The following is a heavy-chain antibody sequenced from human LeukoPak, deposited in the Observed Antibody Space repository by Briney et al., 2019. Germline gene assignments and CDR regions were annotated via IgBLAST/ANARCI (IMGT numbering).Heavy chain of an antibody. CDR3: ARFHSGPSGWYVLWYFDL. D-gene: IGHD6-19*01. J-gene: IGHJ2*01. CDR2: IYNSENT. V-gene: IGHV4-4*09. Sequence: SETLSLTCTVSGGSVSSYYWSWIRQPPGKGLEWIGYIYNSENTKYNSSLESRDTISVDTSKNQFFLKLSSVTAADTAVYYCARFHSGPSGWYVLWYFDLWGRGTLVTVSS. CDR1: GGSVSSYY.